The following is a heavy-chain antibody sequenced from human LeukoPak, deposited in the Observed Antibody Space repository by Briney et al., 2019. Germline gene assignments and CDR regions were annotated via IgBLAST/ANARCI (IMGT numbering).Heavy chain of an antibody. V-gene: IGHV3-21*01. CDR2: ISSSSSYI. CDR1: GFTFSNYN. Sequence: GGSLRLSCAASGFTFSNYNIHWVRQAPGKGLEWVSSISSSSSYIYYADSVKGRFTISRDNAKNSLYLQMNSLRAEDTAVYYCARYSSSWYYYYGMDVWGQGTTVTVSS. D-gene: IGHD6-13*01. CDR3: ARYSSSWYYYYGMDV. J-gene: IGHJ6*02.